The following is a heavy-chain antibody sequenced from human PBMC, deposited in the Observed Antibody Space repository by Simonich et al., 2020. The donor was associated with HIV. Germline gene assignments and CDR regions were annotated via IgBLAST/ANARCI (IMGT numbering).Heavy chain of an antibody. CDR2: IGSKAHSYAT. J-gene: IGHJ3*02. D-gene: IGHD6-19*01. Sequence: GGGLVQPGGSLKLSCAASDFTFSASAMHWVRQASGKGLEWVGRIGSKAHSYATAYGASVKGRFTISRDDSKNTAYLQMNRLKTEDTAVYYCTRGLIAVADRDAFDIWGQGTMVTVSS. CDR3: TRGLIAVADRDAFDI. CDR1: DFTFSASA. V-gene: IGHV3-73*02.